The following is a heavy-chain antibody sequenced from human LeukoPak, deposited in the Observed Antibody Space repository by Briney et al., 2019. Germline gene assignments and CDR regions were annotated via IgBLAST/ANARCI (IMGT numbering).Heavy chain of an antibody. CDR1: GGSISSGGYS. CDR3: ARMTTVTTFYAFDI. V-gene: IGHV4-30-2*02. D-gene: IGHD4-17*01. CDR2: MYHRGST. Sequence: PSETLSLTCAVSGGSISSGGYSWSWIRQPPGKGLEWIGYMYHRGSTYYNPSLKSRVTISVDLSKNQFSLKLSSVTAADTAVYYCARMTTVTTFYAFDIWGQGTMVTVSS. J-gene: IGHJ3*02.